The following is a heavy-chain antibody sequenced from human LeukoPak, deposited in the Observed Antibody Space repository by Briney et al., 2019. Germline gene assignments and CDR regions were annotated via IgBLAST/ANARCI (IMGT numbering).Heavy chain of an antibody. V-gene: IGHV1-69*05. D-gene: IGHD3-3*01. CDR1: GDTFSSYA. CDR2: IIPIFGTA. CDR3: ARERLSHDFWCGYLDY. J-gene: IGHJ4*02. Sequence: ASVKVSCKASGDTFSSYAISWVRQAPGQGLEWMGGIIPIFGTANYAQKFQGRVTITTDESTSTAYMELSSLRSEDTAVYYCARERLSHDFWCGYLDYCGQGTLVTVSS.